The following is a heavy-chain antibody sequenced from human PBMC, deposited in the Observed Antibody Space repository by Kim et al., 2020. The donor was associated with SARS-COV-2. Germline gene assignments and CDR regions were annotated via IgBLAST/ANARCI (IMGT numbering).Heavy chain of an antibody. CDR1: GFIFSDYY. J-gene: IGHJ5*02. D-gene: IGHD3-22*01. V-gene: IGHV3-11*05. CDR3: ARDGEYYDSSGLVGGLGP. Sequence: GGSLRLSCAASGFIFSDYYMSWIRQAPGKGLEWVSFISSSGTYTNYADSVKGRFTISRDNAKNSMYLQMNSLRAEDTAVYYCARDGEYYDSSGLVGGLGPWGQGTLVTVSS. CDR2: ISSSGTYT.